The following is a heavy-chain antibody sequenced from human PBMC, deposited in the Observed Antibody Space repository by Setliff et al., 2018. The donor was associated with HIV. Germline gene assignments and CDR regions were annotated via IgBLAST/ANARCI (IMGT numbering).Heavy chain of an antibody. D-gene: IGHD3-22*01. Sequence: LSLSCVGSGFSFSNYDLNWVRQAPGKGLEWISYSSDTGSTTYYGDSVKGRFTISRDNPKNSVYLQMSGLRVEDTAVYYCARDPHYYDSSGYYSMFDIWGQGTVVTVSS. J-gene: IGHJ3*02. CDR3: ARDPHYYDSSGYYSMFDI. V-gene: IGHV3-48*03. CDR2: SSDTGSTT. CDR1: GFSFSNYD.